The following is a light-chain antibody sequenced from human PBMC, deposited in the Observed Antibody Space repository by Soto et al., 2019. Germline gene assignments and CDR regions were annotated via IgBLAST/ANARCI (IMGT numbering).Light chain of an antibody. CDR1: SNDIGGYNL. CDR3: CSFAGGATFV. J-gene: IGLJ2*01. CDR2: EAN. V-gene: IGLV2-23*02. Sequence: QSALTQPASVSGSPGQSITISCAGTSNDIGGYNLVSWYQQHPGKAPKLINFEANKRPSGVSDRFSGSKSGNTASLTISALQAEDEADYSCCSFAGGATFVFGGGTKLTVL.